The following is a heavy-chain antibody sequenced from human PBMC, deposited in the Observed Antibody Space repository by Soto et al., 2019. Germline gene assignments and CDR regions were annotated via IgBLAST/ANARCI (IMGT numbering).Heavy chain of an antibody. CDR2: ISRNNGNT. J-gene: IGHJ4*02. CDR1: GHTFTSYG. CDR3: ARPTSRGWDFDY. Sequence: AASVKVSCEACGHTFTSYGISWVRQAPGQGLEWMGWISRNNGNTNYAHKFQGRVTMTTDTSTNTAYMELSRLRSDDTAVYYCARPTSRGWDFDYWGQGTLVTVSS. D-gene: IGHD3-10*01. V-gene: IGHV1-18*01.